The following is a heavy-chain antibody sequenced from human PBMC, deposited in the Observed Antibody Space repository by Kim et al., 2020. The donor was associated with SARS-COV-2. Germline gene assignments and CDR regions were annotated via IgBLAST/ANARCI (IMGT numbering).Heavy chain of an antibody. CDR2: ISYDGSNK. CDR1: GFTFSSYG. D-gene: IGHD3-22*01. CDR3: AKGTRITMIVVVIGMDV. J-gene: IGHJ6*04. V-gene: IGHV3-30*18. Sequence: GGSLRLSCAASGFTFSSYGMHWVRQAPGKGLEWVAVISYDGSNKYYADSVKGRFTISRDNSKNTLYLQMNSLRAEDTAVYYCAKGTRITMIVVVIGMDVWGKGTTVTVSS.